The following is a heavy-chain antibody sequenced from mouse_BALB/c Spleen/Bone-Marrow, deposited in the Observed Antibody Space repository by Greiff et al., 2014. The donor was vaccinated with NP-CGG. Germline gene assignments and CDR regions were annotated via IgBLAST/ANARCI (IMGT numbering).Heavy chain of an antibody. CDR2: ISDGGSYT. V-gene: IGHV5-4*02. Sequence: EVKLMESGGGLVKPGGSLKLSCAASGFTFSDYYMYWVRQTPEKRLEWVATISDGGSYTYYPDSVKGRFTISRDNAKNSLYLQMSSLKSEDTAMYYCARFYYYGSSYFDVWGAGTTVTVSS. CDR3: ARFYYYGSSYFDV. D-gene: IGHD1-1*01. J-gene: IGHJ1*01. CDR1: GFTFSDYY.